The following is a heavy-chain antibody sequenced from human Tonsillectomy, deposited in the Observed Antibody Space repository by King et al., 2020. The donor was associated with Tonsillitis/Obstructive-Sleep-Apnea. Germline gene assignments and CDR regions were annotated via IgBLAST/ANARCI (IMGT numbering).Heavy chain of an antibody. CDR1: GFTFSNAW. CDR3: STDRYCSGTSCSPFDY. D-gene: IGHD2-2*01. J-gene: IGHJ4*02. Sequence: VQLVESGGGLVKPGGSLRLSCAASGFTFSNAWMSWVRQAPGKGLEWVGRIKSKTDGGTTDYAAPVKGRFAISRDDSKNTLYLQMNSLKTEDTAVYYCSTDRYCSGTSCSPFDYWGQGPLVTVSS. CDR2: IKSKTDGGTT. V-gene: IGHV3-15*01.